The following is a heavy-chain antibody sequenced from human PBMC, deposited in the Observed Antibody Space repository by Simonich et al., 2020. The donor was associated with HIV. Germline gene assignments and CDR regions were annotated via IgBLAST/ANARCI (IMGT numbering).Heavy chain of an antibody. J-gene: IGHJ4*02. CDR2: IIPIFGTA. CDR1: GGTFSSYA. Sequence: QVQLVQSGAEVKKPGASVKVSCNASGGTFSSYAISWVRQAPGQGLEWMGGIIPIFGTANYAQKFQGRVTITADESTSTAYMELSSLRSEDTAVYYCARVVYSSGWYHLAYWGQGTLVTVSS. V-gene: IGHV1-69*01. D-gene: IGHD6-19*01. CDR3: ARVVYSSGWYHLAY.